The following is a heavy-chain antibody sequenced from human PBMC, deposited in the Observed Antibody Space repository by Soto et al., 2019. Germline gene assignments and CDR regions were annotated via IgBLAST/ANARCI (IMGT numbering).Heavy chain of an antibody. Sequence: PSETLSLTCAVYGGSFSGYYWSWIRQPPGKGLEWIGEINHSGSTNYNPSLKSRVTISVDTSKNQFSLKLSSVTAADTAVYYCARGGGSNIVVVPAAPFDYWGQGTLVTVSS. V-gene: IGHV4-34*01. CDR2: INHSGST. J-gene: IGHJ4*02. CDR1: GGSFSGYY. CDR3: ARGGGSNIVVVPAAPFDY. D-gene: IGHD2-2*01.